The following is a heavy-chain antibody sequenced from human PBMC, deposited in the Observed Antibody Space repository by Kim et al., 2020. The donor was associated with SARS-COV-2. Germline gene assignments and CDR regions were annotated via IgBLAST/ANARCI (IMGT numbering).Heavy chain of an antibody. CDR3: ARDMNPTVYDY. Sequence: YAKKFQGRVTISRDTSANTVYMELRSLTSEDTAVYYCARDMNPTVYDYWGQGTLVTVSS. D-gene: IGHD4-4*01. J-gene: IGHJ4*02. V-gene: IGHV1-3*01.